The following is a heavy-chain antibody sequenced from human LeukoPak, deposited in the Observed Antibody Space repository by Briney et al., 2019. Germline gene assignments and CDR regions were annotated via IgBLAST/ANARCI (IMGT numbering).Heavy chain of an antibody. CDR1: GFILWVSW. D-gene: IGHD3-16*01. V-gene: IGHV3-74*03. CDR3: ARVRGGN. CDR2: INTEGAA. J-gene: IGHJ4*02. Sequence: GGSLRLSCVASGFILWVSWTYWVPHAPGKGLVCIANINTEGAAMYADSVKGRFTVSRDNAKKTLYLQKNSLRAEDTGVYYCARVRGGNWGQGTLVTVSS.